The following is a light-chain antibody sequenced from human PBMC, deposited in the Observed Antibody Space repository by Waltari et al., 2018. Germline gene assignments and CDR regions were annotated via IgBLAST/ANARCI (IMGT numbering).Light chain of an antibody. Sequence: DIALTQSPGTLSLSIGASATVSCRASRSVSRALAWYQQKPGQALRPLMSGASPRATGIPARFSGSGSGTDFSLTISRLEPDDVAVYYCQHYLRLPVTFGQGTTVEI. CDR1: RSVSRA. CDR3: QHYLRLPVT. V-gene: IGKV3-20*01. CDR2: GAS. J-gene: IGKJ1*01.